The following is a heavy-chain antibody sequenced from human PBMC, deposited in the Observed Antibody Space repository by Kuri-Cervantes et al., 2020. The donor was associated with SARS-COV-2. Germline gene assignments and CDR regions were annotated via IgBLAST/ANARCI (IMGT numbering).Heavy chain of an antibody. D-gene: IGHD1-20*01. V-gene: IGHV4-38-2*01. CDR3: ASRSASLTELYYFDY. Sequence: SQTLSLTCAVPDDSISRGYYWGWIRQSPGKGLEWIGSIYHSGSTYYNPSLKSRVTISVDTSKNQFSLKLSSATAADTAVYYCASRSASLTELYYFDYWGQGTLVTVSS. J-gene: IGHJ4*02. CDR1: DDSISRGYY. CDR2: IYHSGST.